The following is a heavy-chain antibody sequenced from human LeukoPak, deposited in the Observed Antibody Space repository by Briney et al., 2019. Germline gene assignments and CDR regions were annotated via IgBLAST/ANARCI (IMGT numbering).Heavy chain of an antibody. V-gene: IGHV1-2*02. CDR2: INPNSGGT. J-gene: IGHJ5*02. CDR1: GYMFTGFF. D-gene: IGHD6-19*01. CDR3: ASLSSGWYSNWFDP. Sequence: ASVKVSCKTSGYMFTGFFIHWVRQAPGQGLEWMGWINPNSGGTNYVQKFQGRVTMTRDTSISTAYMELSRLRSDDTAVYYCASLSSGWYSNWFDPWGQGTLVTVSS.